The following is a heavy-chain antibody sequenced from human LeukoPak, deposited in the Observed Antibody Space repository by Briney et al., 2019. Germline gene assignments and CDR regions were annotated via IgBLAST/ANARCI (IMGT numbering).Heavy chain of an antibody. CDR3: ARGYRSGSSRIFGY. Sequence: GESLKISCKGSGYYFTNYWIGWVRQMPGKGLEWMGIIYPGDSDTSYSPSFQGQVTISADKSLSTAYLQWSSLKASDSAIYYCARGYRSGSSRIFGYWGQGTLVTVSS. D-gene: IGHD3-3*01. CDR1: GYYFTNYW. CDR2: IYPGDSDT. V-gene: IGHV5-51*01. J-gene: IGHJ4*02.